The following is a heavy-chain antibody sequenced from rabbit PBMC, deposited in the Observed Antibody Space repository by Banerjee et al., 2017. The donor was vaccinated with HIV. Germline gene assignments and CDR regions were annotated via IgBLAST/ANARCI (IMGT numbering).Heavy chain of an antibody. J-gene: IGHJ4*01. V-gene: IGHV1S45*01. CDR2: IYVGSGVGGRT. Sequence: QQQLEESGGGLVKPGGTLKLSCKASGFSFSSVYWICWVRQAPGKGLEWITCIYVGSGVGGRTDYASWAKGRFTISKTSSTTVTLQMTSLTAADTATYFCARGDDGDPSTGYALSLWGPGTLVTVS. D-gene: IGHD6-1*01. CDR3: ARGDDGDPSTGYALSL. CDR1: GFSFSSVYW.